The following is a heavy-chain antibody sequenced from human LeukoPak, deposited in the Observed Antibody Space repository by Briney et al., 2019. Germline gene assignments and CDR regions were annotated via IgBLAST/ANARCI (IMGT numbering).Heavy chain of an antibody. Sequence: SQTLSLTCGISVDSVSNNSATWSWLRQSQLRGLEWLGRTYYRSQWNNDYAASVKSRIDINPETSKNQFSLQLNSVTPEDTAVYYCARGRGSSADFDYWGQGTLVTVSS. CDR2: TYYRSQWNN. CDR1: VDSVSNNSAT. V-gene: IGHV6-1*01. D-gene: IGHD6-6*01. CDR3: ARGRGSSADFDY. J-gene: IGHJ4*02.